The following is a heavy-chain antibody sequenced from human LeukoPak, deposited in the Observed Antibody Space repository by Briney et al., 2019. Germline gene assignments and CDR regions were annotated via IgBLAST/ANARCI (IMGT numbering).Heavy chain of an antibody. V-gene: IGHV3-53*01. Sequence: QPGGSLRLSCAASGFTVSTVYMTWVRQAPGKGLEWVSVIYGGHTAYYADSVKGRFTISRDNPKNTLNLPMNSLRAEDTAVYYCAREIGQLGGAFYIWGQGTMVTVSS. CDR1: GFTVSTVY. D-gene: IGHD7-27*01. CDR3: AREIGQLGGAFYI. CDR2: IYGGHTA. J-gene: IGHJ3*02.